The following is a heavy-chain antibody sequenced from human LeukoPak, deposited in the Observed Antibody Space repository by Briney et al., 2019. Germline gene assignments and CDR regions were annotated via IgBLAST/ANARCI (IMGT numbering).Heavy chain of an antibody. J-gene: IGHJ3*01. CDR2: IKYSVNT. CDR3: ARHAEGYDAFDL. Sequence: SETLSLTGTVPGGSIRSYCWSWVRQTPGKGLEWIGYIKYSVNTNYNPSLKSRVTISVDTSKNQFSLKLNSVTAADTAVYYCARHAEGYDAFDLWGHGTVVTVS. D-gene: IGHD5-18*01. CDR1: GGSIRSYC. V-gene: IGHV4-59*08.